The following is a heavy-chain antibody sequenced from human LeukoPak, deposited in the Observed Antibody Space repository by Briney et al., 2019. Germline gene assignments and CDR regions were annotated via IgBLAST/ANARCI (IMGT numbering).Heavy chain of an antibody. J-gene: IGHJ4*02. CDR2: IKQDGSEK. D-gene: IGHD6-13*01. CDR1: GFSVSGYW. CDR3: ARDSAGNDY. V-gene: IGHV3-7*01. Sequence: AGGSLRLSCAVSGFSVSGYWTTWVRRAPGKGLEWVANIKQDGSEKYYVDSVKGRFTISRDNAKNSLYLQMNSLRAEDTAMYYCARDSAGNDYWGQGTLVTVSS.